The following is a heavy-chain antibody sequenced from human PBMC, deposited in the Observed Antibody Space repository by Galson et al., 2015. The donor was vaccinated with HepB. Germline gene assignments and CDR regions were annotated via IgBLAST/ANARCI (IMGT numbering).Heavy chain of an antibody. CDR2: IYSGGNT. J-gene: IGHJ4*02. D-gene: IGHD4-17*01. CDR1: GITVSSNY. V-gene: IGHV3-66*02. Sequence: SLRLSCAASGITVSSNYMSWVRQAPGKRLEWVSVIYSGGNTYYADSVKGRFTISRDNSKNTLYLQMNSLRAEDTAVYYCARENKYGDYPPDYWGQGTLVTVSS. CDR3: ARENKYGDYPPDY.